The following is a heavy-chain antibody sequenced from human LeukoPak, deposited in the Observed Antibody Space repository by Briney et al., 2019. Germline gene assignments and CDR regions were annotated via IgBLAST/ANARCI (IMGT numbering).Heavy chain of an antibody. D-gene: IGHD6-13*01. CDR1: GFTFNSYA. V-gene: IGHV3-64*01. J-gene: IGHJ3*02. CDR2: ISSNGGST. Sequence: GGSLRLSCAASGFTFNSYAMHWVRQAPGKGLEYVSAISSNGGSTYYANSVKGRFTISRDNSKNTLYLQMGSLRAEDMAVYYCARVRRIAAAADAFDIWGQGTMVTVSS. CDR3: ARVRRIAAAADAFDI.